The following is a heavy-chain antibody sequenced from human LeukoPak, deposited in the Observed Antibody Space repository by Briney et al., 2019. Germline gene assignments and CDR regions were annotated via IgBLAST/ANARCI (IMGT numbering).Heavy chain of an antibody. CDR1: GYTFTSYG. CDR2: ISAYNGNT. Sequence: ASVKVSCKASGYTFTSYGISWVRQAPGQGLEWMGWISAYNGNTNYAQKLQGRVTMTTDTSTSTAYMELRSLRSDDTAVYYCAGDTSLRFLEWLPHFDYWGQGTLVTVSS. CDR3: AGDTSLRFLEWLPHFDY. J-gene: IGHJ4*02. D-gene: IGHD3-3*01. V-gene: IGHV1-18*01.